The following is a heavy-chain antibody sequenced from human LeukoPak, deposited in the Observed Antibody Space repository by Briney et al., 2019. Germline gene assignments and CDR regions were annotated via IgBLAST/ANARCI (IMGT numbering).Heavy chain of an antibody. CDR3: AKVESNGYLLDY. Sequence: PGGSLRLPCAASGFSFSSYGMHWVRQAPGKGLEWVAFIQYDGSDENYADSVKGRFTISRDNSKNILYLQMNSLRAEDMALYYCAKVESNGYLLDYWGQGTLLTASS. V-gene: IGHV3-30*02. CDR1: GFSFSSYG. CDR2: IQYDGSDE. D-gene: IGHD3-22*01. J-gene: IGHJ4*02.